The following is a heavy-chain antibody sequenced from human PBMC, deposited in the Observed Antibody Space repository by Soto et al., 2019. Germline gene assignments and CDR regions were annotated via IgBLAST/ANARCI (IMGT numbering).Heavy chain of an antibody. Sequence: GGSLRLSCAASGFTFSSYAMSWVRQAPGKGLEWVSAISGSGGSTYYADSVKGRFTISRDNSKNTLYLQMNSLRAEDTAVYYCAKVISAVTTNDLDYWGQEPWSPSTQ. V-gene: IGHV3-23*01. CDR1: GFTFSSYA. J-gene: IGHJ4*01. CDR3: AKVISAVTTNDLDY. CDR2: ISGSGGST. D-gene: IGHD4-17*01.